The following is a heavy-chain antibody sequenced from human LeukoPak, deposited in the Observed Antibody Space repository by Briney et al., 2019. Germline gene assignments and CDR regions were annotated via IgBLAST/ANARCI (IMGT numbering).Heavy chain of an antibody. CDR2: IKQDGSEK. CDR3: ARAHNWKYGSFDF. Sequence: GGSLRLSCAASGFTVSSNYMSWVRQAPGKGLEWVANIKQDGSEKYYVDSVKGRFTISRDNAKNSLYLQMNSLRAEDTAVYYCARAHNWKYGSFDFWGQGTLVTVSS. J-gene: IGHJ4*02. D-gene: IGHD1-7*01. V-gene: IGHV3-7*01. CDR1: GFTVSSNY.